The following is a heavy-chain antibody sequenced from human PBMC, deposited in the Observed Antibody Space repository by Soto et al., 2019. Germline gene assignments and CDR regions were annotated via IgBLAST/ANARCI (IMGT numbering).Heavy chain of an antibody. J-gene: IGHJ6*02. Sequence: GGSLRLSCAASGFTFSSYSMNWVRQAPGTGLEWVSSISRGSSSIYYGDSVKGRFTTSRDDAKNSLYLQMNSLRAEDTAVYYCARDYYGSGSYYKPPRNYYYYGMDVWGQGTTVTASS. D-gene: IGHD3-10*01. CDR2: ISRGSSSI. V-gene: IGHV3-21*04. CDR3: ARDYYGSGSYYKPPRNYYYYGMDV. CDR1: GFTFSSYS.